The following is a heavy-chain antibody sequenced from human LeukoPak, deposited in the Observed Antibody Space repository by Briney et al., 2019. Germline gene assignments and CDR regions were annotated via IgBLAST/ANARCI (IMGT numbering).Heavy chain of an antibody. Sequence: GGSLRLSCAASGFTFSSYWMSWVRQAPGKGLEWVANINQDGSEKFYVDSVKGRFTISRDNARNSLYLQMNSLRAEDTAVYYCARGYRAPDYWGQGTLVTVSS. CDR1: GFTFSSYW. J-gene: IGHJ4*02. V-gene: IGHV3-7*01. CDR2: INQDGSEK. CDR3: ARGYRAPDY. D-gene: IGHD3-16*02.